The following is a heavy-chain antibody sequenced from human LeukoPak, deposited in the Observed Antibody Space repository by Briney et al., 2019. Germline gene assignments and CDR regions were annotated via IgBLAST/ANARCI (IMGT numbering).Heavy chain of an antibody. J-gene: IGHJ4*02. V-gene: IGHV3-23*01. Sequence: GGTLRLSCAASGFTFSNHGMNWVRQAPGKGLEWVSGISPSGDITYYADSVKGRFTISRDNSKNTVYLQVISLTAEDTAVYYCARDDAWLRFGEWSQGTLVTVSS. CDR1: GFTFSNHG. CDR3: ARDDAWLRFGE. CDR2: ISPSGDIT. D-gene: IGHD3-10*01.